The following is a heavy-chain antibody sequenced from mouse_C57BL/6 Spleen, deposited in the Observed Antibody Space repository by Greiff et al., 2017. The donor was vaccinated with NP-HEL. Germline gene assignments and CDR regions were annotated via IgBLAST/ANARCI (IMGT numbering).Heavy chain of an antibody. D-gene: IGHD1-1*01. V-gene: IGHV1-9*01. CDR2: ILPGSGST. CDR1: GYTFTGYW. CDR3: ARRHYGSSYGAMDY. Sequence: QVQLQQSGAELMKPGASVKLSCKATGYTFTGYWIEWVKQRPGHGLEWIGEILPGSGSTNYIEKFKGKATFTADTSSNTAYMQLSSLTTEDSAIYYCARRHYGSSYGAMDYWGQGTSVTVSS. J-gene: IGHJ4*01.